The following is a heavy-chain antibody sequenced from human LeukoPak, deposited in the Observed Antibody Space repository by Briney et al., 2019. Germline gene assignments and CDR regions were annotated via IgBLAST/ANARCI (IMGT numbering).Heavy chain of an antibody. D-gene: IGHD3-22*01. CDR2: INHSGST. CDR3: ARHYYYDSFNDFYFDY. V-gene: IGHV4-34*01. J-gene: IGHJ4*02. Sequence: SETLSLTCAVYGGSFSGYYWSWIRQPPGKGLEWIGEINHSGSTNYNPSLKSRVTISVDTSKNQFSLKLSSVTAADTAVYYCARHYYYDSFNDFYFDYWGQGTLVTVSS. CDR1: GGSFSGYY.